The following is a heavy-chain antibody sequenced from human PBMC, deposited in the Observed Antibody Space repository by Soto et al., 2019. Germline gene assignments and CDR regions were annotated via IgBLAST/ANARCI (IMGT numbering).Heavy chain of an antibody. J-gene: IGHJ4*02. CDR1: GGTFSSYA. CDR3: ARTAYYDSSGYPSGNFDY. CDR2: IIPIFGTA. Sequence: QVQLVQSGAEVKKPGSSVKVSRKASGGTFSSYAISWVRQAPGQGLEWMGGIIPIFGTANYAQKFQGRVTITADESTSTAYMELSSLRSEDTAVYYCARTAYYDSSGYPSGNFDYWGQGTLVTVSS. V-gene: IGHV1-69*01. D-gene: IGHD3-22*01.